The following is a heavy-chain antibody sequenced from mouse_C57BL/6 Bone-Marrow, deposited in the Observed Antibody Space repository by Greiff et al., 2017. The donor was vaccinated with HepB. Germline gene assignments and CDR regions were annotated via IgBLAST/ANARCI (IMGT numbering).Heavy chain of an antibody. V-gene: IGHV10-3*01. D-gene: IGHD1-1*01. Sequence: EVQVVESGGGLVQPKGSLKLSCAASGFTFNTYAMHWVRQAPEKGLEWVARIRSKSSNYATYYADSVKDRFTISRNDSQSMLYLQMKQLKTEDTARYYCVIVGCITTVVGYYYAMGYWGQGPSVTVSS. CDR2: IRSKSSNYAT. J-gene: IGHJ4*01. CDR3: VIVGCITTVVGYYYAMGY. CDR1: GFTFNTYA.